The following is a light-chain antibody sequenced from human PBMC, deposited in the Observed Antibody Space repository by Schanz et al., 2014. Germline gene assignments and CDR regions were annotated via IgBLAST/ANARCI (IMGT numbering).Light chain of an antibody. CDR1: SSDVGSYNL. J-gene: IGLJ2*01. V-gene: IGLV2-23*01. Sequence: QSALTQPASVSGSPGQSITITCTGTSSDVGSYNLVSWYQHHPGKAPKVVMYEGDKRPSGVSNRFSGSKSGNTASLTISGLQTEDEADYHCCSYSRGGSTSVVFGGGTKLTVL. CDR3: CSYSRGGSTSVV. CDR2: EGD.